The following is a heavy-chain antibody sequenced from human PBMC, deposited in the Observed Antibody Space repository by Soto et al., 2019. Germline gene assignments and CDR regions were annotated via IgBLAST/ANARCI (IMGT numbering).Heavy chain of an antibody. CDR1: GGSFSGYY. J-gene: IGHJ6*03. CDR2: INHSGST. Sequence: SETLSLTCAVYGGSFSGYYWSWIRQPPGKGLEWIGEINHSGSTNYNPSLKSRVTISVDTSRNRFSLNLTSATAADTAVYYCARKGAAASYAHYYMDVWGRGTAVTAP. CDR3: ARKGAAASYAHYYMDV. D-gene: IGHD6-13*01. V-gene: IGHV4-34*01.